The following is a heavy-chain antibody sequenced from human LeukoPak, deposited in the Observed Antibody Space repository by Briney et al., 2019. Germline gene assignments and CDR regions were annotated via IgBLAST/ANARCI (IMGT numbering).Heavy chain of an antibody. Sequence: GSLKISCKGSGYSFTNYWIGWVRQMPGKGLEWMGIIYPGDSNTRYSPSFQGQVTISADKSISTAYLQWSSLKASDTAIYYCARLAVSSIWSVYFDYWGQGTLVTVSS. CDR1: GYSFTNYW. CDR2: IYPGDSNT. CDR3: ARLAVSSIWSVYFDY. J-gene: IGHJ4*02. D-gene: IGHD6-13*01. V-gene: IGHV5-51*01.